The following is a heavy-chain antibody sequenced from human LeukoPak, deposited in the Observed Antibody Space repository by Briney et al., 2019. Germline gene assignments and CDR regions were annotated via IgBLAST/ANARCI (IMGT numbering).Heavy chain of an antibody. D-gene: IGHD1-26*01. J-gene: IGHJ6*02. CDR3: ATRGRSGYYYGMDV. CDR1: GFTVSSNY. V-gene: IGHV3-66*01. Sequence: PGGSLRLSCAASGFTVSSNYMSWVRQAPGKGLEWVSVIYSGGSTYYADSVKGRFTISRDNSKNTLYLQMNSLRAEDTAVYYCATRGRSGYYYGMDVWGQGTTVTVSS. CDR2: IYSGGST.